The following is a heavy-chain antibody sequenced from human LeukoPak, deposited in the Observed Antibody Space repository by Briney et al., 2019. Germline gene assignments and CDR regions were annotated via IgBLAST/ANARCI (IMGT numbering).Heavy chain of an antibody. CDR3: ARRPLHSQNYFDP. V-gene: IGHV5-51*01. J-gene: IGHJ5*02. CDR2: IIRGDSDT. CDR1: GFRLTCFL. D-gene: IGHD1-7*01. Sequence: GGSLKTFRNAFGFRLTCFLVELVRPEPGKGVEWVGIIIRGDSDTTYGPSFEGQVSISVDRSTTTAYLHWNSLKASDTAIYYCARRPLHSQNYFDPWGQGTLVTVSP.